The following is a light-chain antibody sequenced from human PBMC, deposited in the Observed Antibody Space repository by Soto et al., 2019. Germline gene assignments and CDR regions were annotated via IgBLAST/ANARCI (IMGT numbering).Light chain of an antibody. Sequence: QSVLTQPPSASGTPGQTVTISCSGSRSNIGNNYVCWYQQLPGAAPKLLIYRNTQRPSGVPDRFSGSKSGTAASLAISGLRSEEEADHFCEAWDDSLSGHVFGNGKKVTVL. CDR1: RSNIGNNY. CDR2: RNT. CDR3: EAWDDSLSGHV. V-gene: IGLV1-47*01. J-gene: IGLJ1*01.